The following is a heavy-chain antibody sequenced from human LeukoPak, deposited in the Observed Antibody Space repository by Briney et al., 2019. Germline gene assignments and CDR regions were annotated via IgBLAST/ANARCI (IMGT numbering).Heavy chain of an antibody. Sequence: GGXLRLSCAASGFTFSTYAMSWVRQAPGKGLEWVSAISGSGGSTYYADSVKGRFTISRDNSKNRVYMQMNSLRPEDTAVYYCAKEGGGDSSGWYYFDYWGQGTLVTVSS. J-gene: IGHJ4*02. CDR2: ISGSGGST. CDR3: AKEGGGDSSGWYYFDY. D-gene: IGHD6-19*01. CDR1: GFTFSTYA. V-gene: IGHV3-23*01.